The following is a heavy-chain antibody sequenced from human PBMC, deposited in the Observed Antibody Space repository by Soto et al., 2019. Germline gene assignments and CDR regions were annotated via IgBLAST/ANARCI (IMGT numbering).Heavy chain of an antibody. CDR2: MNPNSGNT. Sequence: ASVKVSCKASGYTFTSYDINWVRQATGQGLEWMGWMNPNSGNTGYAQKFQGRVTMTRNTSISTAYMELSSLRSEDTAVYYCARVPGVGHGDHGPLNDAFDIWGQGTMVTVPS. CDR1: GYTFTSYD. V-gene: IGHV1-8*01. D-gene: IGHD4-17*01. CDR3: ARVPGVGHGDHGPLNDAFDI. J-gene: IGHJ3*02.